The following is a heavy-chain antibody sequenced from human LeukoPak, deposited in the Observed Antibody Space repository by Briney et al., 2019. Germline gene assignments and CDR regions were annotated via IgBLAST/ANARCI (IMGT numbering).Heavy chain of an antibody. CDR3: AREGSMVRGVGIFGFDY. V-gene: IGHV1-3*03. Sequence: ASVRVSCKSSGYTFISYAMHWVRQAPGQRLEWMGWMNAGNGNTKYSQKFQGRVTITRDTSASTAYMELSSLKSEDMAVYYCAREGSMVRGVGIFGFDYWGQGTLVTVSS. D-gene: IGHD3-10*01. J-gene: IGHJ4*02. CDR2: MNAGNGNT. CDR1: GYTFISYA.